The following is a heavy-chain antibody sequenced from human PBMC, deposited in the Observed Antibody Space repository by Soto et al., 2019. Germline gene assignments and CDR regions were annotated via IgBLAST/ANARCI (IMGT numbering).Heavy chain of an antibody. J-gene: IGHJ4*02. V-gene: IGHV3-30*18. Sequence: QVQLVESGGGVVQPGRSLRLSCAASGFTFSSYGMHWVRQAPGKGLEWVAVISYDGSNKYYADSVKGRFTISRDNSKNTLYLQMNSLRAEDTAVYYCAKGLVGLEWLLYENYFDYWGQGTLVTVSS. CDR2: ISYDGSNK. CDR3: AKGLVGLEWLLYENYFDY. CDR1: GFTFSSYG. D-gene: IGHD3-3*01.